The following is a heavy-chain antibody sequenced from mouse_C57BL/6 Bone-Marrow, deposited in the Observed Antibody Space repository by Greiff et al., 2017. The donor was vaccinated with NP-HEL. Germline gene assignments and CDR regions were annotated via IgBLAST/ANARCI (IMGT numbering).Heavy chain of an antibody. J-gene: IGHJ3*01. CDR3: AGELRAWFAY. Sequence: EVQRVESGGGLVQPGGSLKLSCAASGFTFSDYYMYWVRQTPEKRLEWVAYISNGGGSTYYPDTVKGRFTISRDNAKNTLYLQMSRLKSEDTAMYYCAGELRAWFAYWGQGTLVTVSA. D-gene: IGHD1-1*01. CDR2: ISNGGGST. V-gene: IGHV5-12*01. CDR1: GFTFSDYY.